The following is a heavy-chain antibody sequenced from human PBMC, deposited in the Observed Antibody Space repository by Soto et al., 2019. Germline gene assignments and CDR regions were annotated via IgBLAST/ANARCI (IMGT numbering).Heavy chain of an antibody. V-gene: IGHV3-66*01. Sequence: EVQLVESRGGLVQPGGSLRLSCAASGLTCSTKYMSWVRQAPGKGLEWVSLMYSGGTTSYADSVKGRFTISRDNSKNTLYLQMNSLRAEDTAVYYCAARGVISFDYWGQGTLVTVSS. J-gene: IGHJ4*02. D-gene: IGHD2-21*01. CDR1: GLTCSTKY. CDR2: MYSGGTT. CDR3: AARGVISFDY.